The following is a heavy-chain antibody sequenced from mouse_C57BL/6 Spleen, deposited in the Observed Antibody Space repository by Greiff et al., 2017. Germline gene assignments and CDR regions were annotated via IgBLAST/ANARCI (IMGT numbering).Heavy chain of an antibody. J-gene: IGHJ4*01. D-gene: IGHD2-1*01. V-gene: IGHV3-6*01. CDR1: GYSITSGYY. Sequence: EVKVEESGPGLVKPSQSLSLTCSVTGYSITSGYYWNWIRQFPGNKLEWMGYISYDGSNNYNPSLKNRISITRDTSKNQFFLKLNSVTTEDTATYYCAREGGNYADAMDYWGQGTSVTVSS. CDR3: AREGGNYADAMDY. CDR2: ISYDGSN.